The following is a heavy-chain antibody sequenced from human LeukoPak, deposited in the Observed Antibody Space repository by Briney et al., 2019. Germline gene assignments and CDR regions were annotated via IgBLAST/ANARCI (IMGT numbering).Heavy chain of an antibody. V-gene: IGHV4-59*01. J-gene: IGHJ6*03. CDR1: GGSISSSY. CDR2: IYYSGSI. D-gene: IGHD1-26*01. CDR3: ARVWELIGKYYYYYYMDV. Sequence: SETLSLTCTVSGGSISSSYWSWIRQPPGKGLEWIGYIYYSGSINYNPSLKSRVTISVDTSKNQFSLKLSSVTAADTAVYYCARVWELIGKYYYYYYMDVWGKGTTVTVSS.